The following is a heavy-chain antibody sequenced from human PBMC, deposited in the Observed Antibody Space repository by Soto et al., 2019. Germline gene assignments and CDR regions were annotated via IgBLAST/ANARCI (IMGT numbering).Heavy chain of an antibody. Sequence: PSETLSLTCAVYGGSFSGYYWSWIRQPPGKGLEWIGEINHSGSTNYNPSLKSRVTISVDTSKNQFSLKLSSVTAADTAVYYCARGTYYYGSGSAGEFDYWGQGTLVTVSS. CDR2: INHSGST. J-gene: IGHJ4*02. V-gene: IGHV4-34*01. D-gene: IGHD3-10*01. CDR1: GGSFSGYY. CDR3: ARGTYYYGSGSAGEFDY.